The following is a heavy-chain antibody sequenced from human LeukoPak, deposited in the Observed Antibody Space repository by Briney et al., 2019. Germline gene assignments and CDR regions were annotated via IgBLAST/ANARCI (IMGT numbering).Heavy chain of an antibody. CDR2: MSYDGSNE. Sequence: PGGSLRLSCAASGFSLSTYAIHWVRQAPGKGLEWLTVMSYDGSNEYFADSVRGRFTVSKDNSRNTVYLQMNSLRAEDTAVYYCARSGGVRLNWIHLTPWGRGTLVTVSS. CDR3: ARSGGVRLNWIHLTP. D-gene: IGHD5-18*01. CDR1: GFSLSTYA. V-gene: IGHV3-30-3*01. J-gene: IGHJ4*02.